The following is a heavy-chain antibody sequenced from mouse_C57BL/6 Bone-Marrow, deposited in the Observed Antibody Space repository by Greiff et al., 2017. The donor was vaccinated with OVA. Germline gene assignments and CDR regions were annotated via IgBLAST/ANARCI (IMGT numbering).Heavy chain of an antibody. CDR1: GYTFTSYW. D-gene: IGHD2-1*01. Sequence: QVQLQQPGAELVMPGASVKLSCKASGYTFTSYWMHWVKQRPGQGLEWIGEIDPSDSYTNYNQKFKGKSTLTVDKSSSTAYMQLISLTSENSAVYYCARRPYGNYLYWYFDVWGTGTTGTVSS. CDR2: IDPSDSYT. J-gene: IGHJ1*03. V-gene: IGHV1-69*01. CDR3: ARRPYGNYLYWYFDV.